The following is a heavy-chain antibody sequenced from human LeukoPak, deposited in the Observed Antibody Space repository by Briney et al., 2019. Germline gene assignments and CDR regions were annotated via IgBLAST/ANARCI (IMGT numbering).Heavy chain of an antibody. CDR1: TFTFITYA. J-gene: IGHJ4*02. Sequence: GGSLRLSCAASTFTFITYAMSWVRQAPGKGLEWVSAISGTGGTTYYADSVKGRFTISRDNSKNTLYLQMNSLRAEGTAVYYCAGCGRIRCSLDSIDFWGQGTLVTVSS. CDR2: ISGTGGTT. D-gene: IGHD1-26*01. CDR3: AGCGRIRCSLDSIDF. V-gene: IGHV3-23*01.